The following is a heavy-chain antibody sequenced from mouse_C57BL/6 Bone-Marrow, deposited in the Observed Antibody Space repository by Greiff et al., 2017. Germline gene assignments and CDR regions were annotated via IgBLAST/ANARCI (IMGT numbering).Heavy chain of an antibody. CDR2: IDPEDGET. D-gene: IGHD1-1*01. CDR3: ARYHYYGSSYDFDY. Sequence: VQLQQSGAELVKPGASVKLSCTASGFNIKDYYMHWVKQRPEQGLEWIGRIDPEDGETKYAPNFQGKATITADTSSNTAYLQLSSLTSENTAVYYEARYHYYGSSYDFDYWGQGTTLTVSS. CDR1: GFNIKDYY. V-gene: IGHV14-2*01. J-gene: IGHJ2*01.